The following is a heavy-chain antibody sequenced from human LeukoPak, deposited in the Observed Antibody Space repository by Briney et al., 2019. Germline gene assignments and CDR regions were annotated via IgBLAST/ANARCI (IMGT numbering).Heavy chain of an antibody. D-gene: IGHD6-13*01. V-gene: IGHV4-30-2*01. CDR1: GGSISSGGYS. Sequence: SGTLSLTCAVSGGSISSGGYSWSWIRQPPGKGLEWIGYIYHSGSTYYNPSLKSRVTISVDRSKNQFSLKLSSVTAADTAVYYCARYSSSWYYFDYWGQGTLVTVSS. CDR2: IYHSGST. J-gene: IGHJ4*02. CDR3: ARYSSSWYYFDY.